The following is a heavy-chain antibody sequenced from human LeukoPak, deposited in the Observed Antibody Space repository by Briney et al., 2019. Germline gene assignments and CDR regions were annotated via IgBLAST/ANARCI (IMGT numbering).Heavy chain of an antibody. CDR3: ARDQYYHGLGSYYD. V-gene: IGHV1-18*01. J-gene: IGHJ4*02. Sequence: GASVKVSCKASGYVFITYGINWVRQAPGQGLEWMGWINTSNGYSDYAQNFQGRITMTTDTSTDTVYMELGSLISDDTAVYYYARDQYYHGLGSYYDWGQGTLVTVSS. CDR2: INTSNGYS. CDR1: GYVFITYG. D-gene: IGHD3-10*01.